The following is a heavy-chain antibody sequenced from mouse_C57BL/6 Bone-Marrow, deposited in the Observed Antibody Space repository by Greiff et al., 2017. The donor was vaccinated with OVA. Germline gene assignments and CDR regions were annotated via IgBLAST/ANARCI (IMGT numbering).Heavy chain of an antibody. D-gene: IGHD1-1*02. CDR2: INPSTGGT. J-gene: IGHJ3*01. Sequence: EVQLQQSGPELVKPGASVKISCKASGYSFTGYYMNWVKQSPEKSLEWIGEINPSTGGTTYNQKIKAKATLTVDKSSSTAYMQLKSLTSEDSAVYYCARGGASPFAYWGQVTLVTVSA. V-gene: IGHV1-42*01. CDR3: ARGGASPFAY. CDR1: GYSFTGYY.